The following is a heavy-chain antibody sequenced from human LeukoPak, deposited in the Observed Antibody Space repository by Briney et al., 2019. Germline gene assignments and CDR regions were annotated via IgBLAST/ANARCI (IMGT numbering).Heavy chain of an antibody. Sequence: ASVKVSCKASGYTFTSYDVDWVRQATGQGVEWMGWVNPNSGHTGYAQKFQGRVTMTTITTISTAYMELSSLRSEDTAVYYCARGAPGSYCSGGSCHYFDYWGQGTLVSVSS. J-gene: IGHJ4*02. CDR3: ARGAPGSYCSGGSCHYFDY. CDR1: GYTFTSYD. D-gene: IGHD2-15*01. V-gene: IGHV1-8*01. CDR2: VNPNSGHT.